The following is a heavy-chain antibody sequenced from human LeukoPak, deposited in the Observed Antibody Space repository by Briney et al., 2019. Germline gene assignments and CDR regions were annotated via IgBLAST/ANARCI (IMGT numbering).Heavy chain of an antibody. CDR2: INAGNGNT. D-gene: IGHD3-9*01. Sequence: GASVKVSCKASGYTFTSYAMHWVRQAPGQRLEWMGWINAGNGNTKYSQKFQGRVTITRDTSASTAYMELSSLRSEDTAVYYCAREEQGILTGYCGFDYWGQGTLVTVSS. CDR3: AREEQGILTGYCGFDY. J-gene: IGHJ4*02. V-gene: IGHV1-3*01. CDR1: GYTFTSYA.